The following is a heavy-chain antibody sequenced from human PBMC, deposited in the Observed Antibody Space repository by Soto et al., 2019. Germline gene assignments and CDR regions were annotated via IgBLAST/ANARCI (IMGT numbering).Heavy chain of an antibody. CDR2: IYYSGST. Sequence: QVQLQESGPGLVKPSETLSLTCTVSGGSIGSYYWSWIRQPPGKGLEWIGYIYYSGSTNYNPSLKSRVTISVDTSKNQFSLTLSSATAADTAVYYCARAFRYRKYWYFDLWGRGTQVTVSS. CDR3: ARAFRYRKYWYFDL. D-gene: IGHD1-26*01. J-gene: IGHJ2*01. CDR1: GGSIGSYY. V-gene: IGHV4-59*01.